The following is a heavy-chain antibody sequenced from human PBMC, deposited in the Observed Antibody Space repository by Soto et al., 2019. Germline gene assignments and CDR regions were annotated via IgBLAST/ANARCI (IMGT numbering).Heavy chain of an antibody. Sequence: PSETLSLTCTVSGGSTSNYYWSWIRQPPGKGLEWIGYIYYSGATNYSPSLKSRVTMSVDTSKNQFSLKLSSVTAADTAVYYCARLSIAAAGNYWGQGTLVTVSS. CDR1: GGSTSNYY. J-gene: IGHJ4*02. CDR3: ARLSIAAAGNY. V-gene: IGHV4-59*08. D-gene: IGHD6-13*01. CDR2: IYYSGAT.